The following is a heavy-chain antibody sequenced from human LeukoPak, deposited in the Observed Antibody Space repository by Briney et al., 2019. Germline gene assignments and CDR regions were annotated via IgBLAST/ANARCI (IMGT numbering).Heavy chain of an antibody. CDR1: GYTFTSYD. CDR3: ARGNIPEYYYDSSGYYYFDY. J-gene: IGHJ4*02. CDR2: MNPNSGNT. D-gene: IGHD3-22*01. Sequence: ASVKVSCKASGYTFTSYDINWVRQATGQGLEWMGWMNPNSGNTGYAQKFQGRVTITRNTSISTAYMELSSLRSEDTAVYYCARGNIPEYYYDSSGYYYFDYWGQGTLVTVSS. V-gene: IGHV1-8*03.